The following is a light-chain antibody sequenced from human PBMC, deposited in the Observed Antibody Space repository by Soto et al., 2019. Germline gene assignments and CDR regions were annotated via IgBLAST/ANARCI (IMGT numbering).Light chain of an antibody. CDR3: QTYNSAPRT. Sequence: DIQMTQSPSSLSASVGDRVTITCRASQGISNYLAWYQHKPGNVPKLLIYAASTLQSGVPSRFIGSGSGTDFALNISSLQPEDVATYYCQTYNSAPRTFGQGTKVEIK. V-gene: IGKV1-27*01. CDR1: QGISNY. CDR2: AAS. J-gene: IGKJ1*01.